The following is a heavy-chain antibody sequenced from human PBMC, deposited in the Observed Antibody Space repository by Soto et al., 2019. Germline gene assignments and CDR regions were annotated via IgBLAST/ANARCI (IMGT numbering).Heavy chain of an antibody. CDR1: GGTFSSYA. V-gene: IGHV1-69*01. CDR2: IIPIFGTA. CDR3: ARDREYCSGGSCYPYCYFDL. Sequence: QVQLVQSGAEVKKPGSSVQVSCQASGGTFSSYAISWVRQAPGQGLEWLGGIIPIFGTANYAQKFQGRVTITADESTSTAYMELSSLRSEDTAVYYCARDREYCSGGSCYPYCYFDLWGRGTLVTVSS. J-gene: IGHJ2*01. D-gene: IGHD2-15*01.